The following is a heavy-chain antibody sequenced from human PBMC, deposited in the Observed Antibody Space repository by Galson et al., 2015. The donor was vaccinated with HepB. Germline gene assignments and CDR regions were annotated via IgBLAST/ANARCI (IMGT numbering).Heavy chain of an antibody. D-gene: IGHD6-13*01. CDR2: IRSKANSYAT. CDR3: TRRDASSWDYYGMDV. V-gene: IGHV3-73*01. Sequence: SLRLSCAASGFTFSGSAMHWVRQASGKGLEWVVRIRSKANSYATAYAASVKGRFTISRDDSKNTAYLQMNSLKTEDTAVYYCTRRDASSWDYYGMDVWGQGTTVTVSS. J-gene: IGHJ6*02. CDR1: GFTFSGSA.